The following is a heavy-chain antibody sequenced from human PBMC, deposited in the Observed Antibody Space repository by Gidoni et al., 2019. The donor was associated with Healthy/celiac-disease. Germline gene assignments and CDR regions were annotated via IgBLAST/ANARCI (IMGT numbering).Heavy chain of an antibody. V-gene: IGHV1-8*01. D-gene: IGHD2-2*01. CDR2: MNPNSGNT. Sequence: QVQLVQSGAEVKKPGASVKVSCKASGYTFTSYDINWVRQATGQGLEWMGWMNPNSGNTGYAQKFQGRVTMTRNTSISTAYMELSSLRSEDTAVYYCARAGPKKYCSSTSCRFGYWGQGTLVTVSS. CDR3: ARAGPKKYCSSTSCRFGY. CDR1: GYTFTSYD. J-gene: IGHJ4*02.